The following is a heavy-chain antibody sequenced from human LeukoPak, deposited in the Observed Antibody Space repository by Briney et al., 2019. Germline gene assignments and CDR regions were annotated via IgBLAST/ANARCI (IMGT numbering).Heavy chain of an antibody. CDR3: ATEQVSGSAWGCDY. V-gene: IGHV4-4*07. J-gene: IGHJ4*02. Sequence: SDTLSLTCTVSGGSISSYLGSWIRQPAGKGLEWLGRIHSSGTTTYSPSLQSRLTISVDTSKKQISLRLSSVTAADTAVYYCATEQVSGSAWGCDYWGQGSVVTVSS. D-gene: IGHD6-19*01. CDR2: IHSSGTT. CDR1: GGSISSYL.